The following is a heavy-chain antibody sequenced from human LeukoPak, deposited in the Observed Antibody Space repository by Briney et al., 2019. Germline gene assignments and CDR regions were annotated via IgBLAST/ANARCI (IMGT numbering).Heavy chain of an antibody. CDR3: ARDSNYDFWSGYPTGWFDP. CDR1: GGSISSSSYY. CDR2: IYYSGST. V-gene: IGHV4-39*07. Sequence: PSETLSLTCTVSGGSISSSSYYWGWIRQPPGKGLEWIGNIYYSGSTYYNPSLKSRVTISVDTSKNQFSLKLSSVTAADTAVYYCARDSNYDFWSGYPTGWFDPWGQGTLVTVSS. J-gene: IGHJ5*02. D-gene: IGHD3-3*01.